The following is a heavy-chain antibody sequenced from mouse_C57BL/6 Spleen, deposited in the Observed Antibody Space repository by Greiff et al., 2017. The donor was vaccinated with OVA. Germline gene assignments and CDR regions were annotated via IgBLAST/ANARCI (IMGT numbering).Heavy chain of an antibody. CDR3: ARSLDAGYYLDY. V-gene: IGHV1-64*01. CDR1: GYTFTSYW. D-gene: IGHD2-3*01. Sequence: QVQLKQPGAELVKPGASVKLSCKASGYTFTSYWMHWVKQRPGQGLEWIGMIHPNSGSTNYNEKFKSKATLTVDKSSSTAYMQLSSLTSEDSAVYYCARSLDAGYYLDYWGQGTTLTVSS. J-gene: IGHJ2*01. CDR2: IHPNSGST.